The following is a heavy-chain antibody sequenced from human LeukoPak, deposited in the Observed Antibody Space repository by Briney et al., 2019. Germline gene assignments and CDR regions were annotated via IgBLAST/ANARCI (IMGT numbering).Heavy chain of an antibody. Sequence: SETLSLTCTVSGGSISSYYWSWLRQPPGKGLEWIGYIYYSGSTNYNPSLKSRVTISVDTSKNQFSLKLSSVTAADTAVYYCARVNYDSSGYTFDFWGQGTLVTVSS. D-gene: IGHD3-22*01. CDR3: ARVNYDSSGYTFDF. CDR2: IYYSGST. V-gene: IGHV4-59*01. CDR1: GGSISSYY. J-gene: IGHJ4*02.